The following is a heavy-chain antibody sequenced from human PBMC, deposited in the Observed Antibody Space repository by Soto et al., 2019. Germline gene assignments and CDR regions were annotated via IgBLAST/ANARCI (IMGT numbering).Heavy chain of an antibody. CDR3: ARDSPAGNWSDKDPNGFVS. CDR2: ISSSSSYI. Sequence: PRGSPRLSCAASGFTFCTYSMNWFRHALVKGLEWVSSISSSSSYIYYADSVKGRFTISRDNAKNSLYLQMNSLRAEDTAVYYCARDSPAGNWSDKDPNGFVSWGQATRV. D-gene: IGHD1-20*01. V-gene: IGHV3-21*01. J-gene: IGHJ6*01. CDR1: GFTFCTYS.